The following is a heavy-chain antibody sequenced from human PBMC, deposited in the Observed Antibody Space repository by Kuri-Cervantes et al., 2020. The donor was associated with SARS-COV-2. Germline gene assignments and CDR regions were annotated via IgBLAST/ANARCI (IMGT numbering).Heavy chain of an antibody. Sequence: LRLSCTVSGGSISSGSYYWSWIRQPAGKGLEWIGRIYTSGSTNYNPSLKSRVTISVDTSKNQFSLKLSSVTAADTAAYYCARVRRWLQSNDAFDIWGQGTMVTVSS. CDR3: ARVRRWLQSNDAFDI. CDR2: IYTSGST. D-gene: IGHD5-24*01. J-gene: IGHJ3*02. V-gene: IGHV4-61*02. CDR1: GGSISSGSYY.